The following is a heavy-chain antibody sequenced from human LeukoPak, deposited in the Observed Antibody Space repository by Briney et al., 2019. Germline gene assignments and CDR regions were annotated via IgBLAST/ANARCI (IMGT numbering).Heavy chain of an antibody. V-gene: IGHV3-23*01. J-gene: IGHJ4*02. D-gene: IGHD4-17*01. Sequence: GGSLRLSCAASGFSFSSYAMSWVRQAPGKGREWGSALSGSGGSTYYADSVKRRFTISRDNSKNTLYLQMNSVRAEDTAVYYCAIIDDYGDYGGYWGQGTLVTVSS. CDR1: GFSFSSYA. CDR3: AIIDDYGDYGGY. CDR2: LSGSGGST.